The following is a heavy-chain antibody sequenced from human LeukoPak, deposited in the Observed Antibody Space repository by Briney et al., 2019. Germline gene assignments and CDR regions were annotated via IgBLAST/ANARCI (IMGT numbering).Heavy chain of an antibody. CDR1: GFTFSGSW. CDR3: TKNTHDY. V-gene: IGHV3-7*01. D-gene: IGHD1/OR15-1a*01. Sequence: GESLTLSCAASGFTFSGSWMSWVRQAPGEGLEWVATIKGDGSGKFYVDSVKGRFAISRDDAKSSLFPQMDSLRYEDTAVYYCTKNTHDYWGQGTLVTVSS. J-gene: IGHJ4*02. CDR2: IKGDGSGK.